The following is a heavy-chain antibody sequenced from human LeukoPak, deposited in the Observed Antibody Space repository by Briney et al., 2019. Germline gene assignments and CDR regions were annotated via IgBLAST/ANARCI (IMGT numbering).Heavy chain of an antibody. J-gene: IGHJ4*02. V-gene: IGHV4-38-2*02. CDR2: IYHSGST. CDR3: ARLLSSAAGDY. Sequence: SETLSLTCTVSGYSISSGFYWGWIRQPPGKGREWIGSIYHSGSTYYNPSLKSRVTISVDTSKHQFSLKLSSVTAADTAVYFCARLLSSAAGDYWGQGTLVTVSS. D-gene: IGHD2-21*01. CDR1: GYSISSGFY.